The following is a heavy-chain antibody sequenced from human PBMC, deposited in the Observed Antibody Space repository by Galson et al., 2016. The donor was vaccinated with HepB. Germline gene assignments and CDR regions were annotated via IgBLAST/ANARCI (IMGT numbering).Heavy chain of an antibody. CDR1: GYSFTNYQ. CDR2: MNPNSGNT. Sequence: SVKVSCKGSGYSFTNYQINWVRQATGQGPEWLGWMNPNSGNTLYAQKFWGQVTISADSSISTAYLQWSSLKASDSAIYYCARQGFLGTWNWGWFDSWGQGTLVTVS. V-gene: IGHV1-8*03. D-gene: IGHD1-7*01. J-gene: IGHJ5*01. CDR3: ARQGFLGTWNWGWFDS.